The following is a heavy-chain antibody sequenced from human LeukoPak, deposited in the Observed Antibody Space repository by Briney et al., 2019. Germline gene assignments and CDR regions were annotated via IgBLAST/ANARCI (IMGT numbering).Heavy chain of an antibody. CDR3: ATLTGTTYWFDP. V-gene: IGHV1-24*01. CDR1: GYTLTELS. Sequence: ASVKVSCKVSGYTLTELSMHWVRQAPGKGLEWMGGFDPEDGETIYAQKFQGRVTMTEDTSTDTAYMELSSLRSEDTAVYYCATLTGTTYWFDPWGQGTLVTVSS. J-gene: IGHJ5*02. D-gene: IGHD1-20*01. CDR2: FDPEDGET.